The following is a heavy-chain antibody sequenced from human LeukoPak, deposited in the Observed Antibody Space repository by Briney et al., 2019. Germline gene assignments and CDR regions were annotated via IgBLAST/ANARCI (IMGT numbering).Heavy chain of an antibody. CDR1: GGSISSFY. V-gene: IGHV4-59*01. CDR3: ARSRSGYSYDHAAFEI. CDR2: IDYRGST. J-gene: IGHJ3*02. Sequence: SETLPLTCTVSGGSISSFYWSWIRQPPGKGLEWIAYIDYRGSTTYNPSLRSRVTISVDTSRNQFSLKLYSVTAADTAVYYCARSRSGYSYDHAAFEIWGQGTIVTVSS. D-gene: IGHD5-18*01.